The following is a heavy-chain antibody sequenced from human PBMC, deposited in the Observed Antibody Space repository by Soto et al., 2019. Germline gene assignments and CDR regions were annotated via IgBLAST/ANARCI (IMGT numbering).Heavy chain of an antibody. D-gene: IGHD4-17*01. CDR3: ARDLCGVYGEVGY. J-gene: IGHJ4*02. CDR2: IYYSGST. Sequence: QVQLQESGPGLVKPSQTLSLTCTVSGGSISSGDYYWSWIRQPPGKGLEWIGYIYYSGSTYYNTSLKSRVTISVDTSKNQFSLKLCSVTAADTAVYYCARDLCGVYGEVGYWGQGTLVTVSS. V-gene: IGHV4-30-4*01. CDR1: GGSISSGDYY.